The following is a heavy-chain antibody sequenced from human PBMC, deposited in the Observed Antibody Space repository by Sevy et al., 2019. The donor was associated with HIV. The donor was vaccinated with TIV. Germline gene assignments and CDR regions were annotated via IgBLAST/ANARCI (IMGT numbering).Heavy chain of an antibody. Sequence: ASVKVSCKASGYTFSNYGITWVRQAPGQGPEWMGWIGVYNGNIKYAQKFRGRVTVTTDTSTSTAYMELRSLRTDDTAVYYCARFGTVATLRYNYYNGMDVWGQGTTVTVSS. V-gene: IGHV1-18*01. D-gene: IGHD4-17*01. J-gene: IGHJ6*02. CDR2: IGVYNGNI. CDR3: ARFGTVATLRYNYYNGMDV. CDR1: GYTFSNYG.